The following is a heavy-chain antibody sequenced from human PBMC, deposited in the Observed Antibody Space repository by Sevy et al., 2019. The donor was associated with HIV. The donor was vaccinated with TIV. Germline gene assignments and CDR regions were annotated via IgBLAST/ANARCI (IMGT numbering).Heavy chain of an antibody. CDR1: GFTFSDYF. Sequence: GGSLRLSCAASGFTFSDYFMSWIRQAPGKGLEWISYISLSGSTIYYADSVKGRFTISRDNAKKSLYLQMNSLRAEDTAVYYCARENRHCTNGIGYGYYGMDVWGQGTTVTVSS. J-gene: IGHJ6*02. V-gene: IGHV3-11*01. CDR2: ISLSGSTI. CDR3: ARENRHCTNGIGYGYYGMDV. D-gene: IGHD2-8*01.